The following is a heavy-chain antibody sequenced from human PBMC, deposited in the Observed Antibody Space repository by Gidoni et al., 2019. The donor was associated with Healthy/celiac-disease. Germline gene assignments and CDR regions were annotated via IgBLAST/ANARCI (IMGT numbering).Heavy chain of an antibody. Sequence: EGQLVESGGGWVQRGGSLRLSCAASGVTLSSYDMNWVRQAPGKGLVLFSYIRSSGSTIYYADSVKCRFTLSRDNAKNSLYLQMNSLRAEDTAVYYCARDLVTTVTTYYYYYGMDVWGQGTTVTVSS. CDR3: ARDLVTTVTTYYYYYGMDV. CDR1: GVTLSSYD. J-gene: IGHJ6*02. V-gene: IGHV3-48*03. D-gene: IGHD4-17*01. CDR2: IRSSGSTI.